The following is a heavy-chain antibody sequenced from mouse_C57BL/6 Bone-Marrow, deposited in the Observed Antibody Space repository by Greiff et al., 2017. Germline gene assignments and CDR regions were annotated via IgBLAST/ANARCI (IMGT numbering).Heavy chain of an antibody. CDR1: GFNIKDDY. J-gene: IGHJ3*01. CDR3: TTYGLSAY. CDR2: IDPENGDT. V-gene: IGHV14-4*01. Sequence: DVKLVESGAELVRPGASVKLSCTASGFNIKDDYMHWVKQRPEQGLEWIGWIDPENGDTEYASKFQGKATITADTSSNTAYLQLSSLTSEDTAVYYCTTYGLSAYWGQGTLVTVSA. D-gene: IGHD1-1*02.